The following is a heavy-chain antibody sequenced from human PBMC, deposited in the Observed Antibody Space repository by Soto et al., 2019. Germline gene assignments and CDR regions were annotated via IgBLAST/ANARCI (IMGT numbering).Heavy chain of an antibody. V-gene: IGHV3-23*01. Sequence: GGSLRLSCAASGFTFTTYAMTWVRQAPGKGLEWVSAISSSGGDTYYAGSVKGRFTISRDNSQNTLSLQMNSLSAEDTAVYYCATHGYGPADGCYWHIDDWGQGTLVTVSS. CDR2: ISSSGGDT. CDR1: GFTFTTYA. D-gene: IGHD2-15*01. CDR3: ATHGYGPADGCYWHIDD. J-gene: IGHJ4*02.